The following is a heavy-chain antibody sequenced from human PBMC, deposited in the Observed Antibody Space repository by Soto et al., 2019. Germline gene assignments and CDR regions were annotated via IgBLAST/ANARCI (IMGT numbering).Heavy chain of an antibody. J-gene: IGHJ4*02. CDR3: ARGGGYCTNGVCYEIDY. D-gene: IGHD2-8*01. Sequence: ASVKVSCKASGGTFSSYAISWVRQAPGQGLEWMGGIIPIFGTANYAQKFQGRVTITADESTSTAYMELSSLRSEDTAVYYCARGGGYCTNGVCYEIDYWGQGTLVTVSS. CDR2: IIPIFGTA. CDR1: GGTFSSYA. V-gene: IGHV1-69*13.